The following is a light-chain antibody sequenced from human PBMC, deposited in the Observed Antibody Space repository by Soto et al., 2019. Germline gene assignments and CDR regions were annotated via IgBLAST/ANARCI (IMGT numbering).Light chain of an antibody. Sequence: DIVMTQSPDSLAVSLGERATINCKSSQSLLYSSNNKNYLAWYQQKPGQPPKLLIYWASTRESGVADRFSGSGSGTDFTLTISSLQAEDVAVYYCQQCYSTSYTFGQGNKLEIK. V-gene: IGKV4-1*01. CDR2: WAS. J-gene: IGKJ2*01. CDR3: QQCYSTSYT. CDR1: QSLLYSSNNKNY.